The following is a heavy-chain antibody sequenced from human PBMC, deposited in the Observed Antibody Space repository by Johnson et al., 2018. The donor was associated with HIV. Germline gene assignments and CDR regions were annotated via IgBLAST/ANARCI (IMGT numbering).Heavy chain of an antibody. CDR3: ARSCRDGYTCNAFDI. CDR2: VFSGDNT. D-gene: IGHD5-24*01. Sequence: VQLVESGGGLVQPGGSLRLSCAASGFTVSGNYMSWVRQAPGKGLEWVSIVFSGDNTYYADSVKGRFTISRDNSKNTLYLQMNSLRAEDTAVYYCARSCRDGYTCNAFDIWGQGTMVTVSS. J-gene: IGHJ3*02. V-gene: IGHV3-66*01. CDR1: GFTVSGNY.